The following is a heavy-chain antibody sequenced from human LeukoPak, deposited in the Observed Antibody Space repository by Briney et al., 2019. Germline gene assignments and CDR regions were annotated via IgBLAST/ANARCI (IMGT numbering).Heavy chain of an antibody. D-gene: IGHD1-26*01. CDR1: GGSFSGYY. CDR2: INHSGST. CDR3: ASRVGATDNWFDP. J-gene: IGHJ5*02. Sequence: SETLSLTCAVYGGSFSGYYWSWIRQPPGKGLEWIGEINHSGSTNYNPSLKSRVTISVDTSKNQFSLKLSSVTAADTAVYYCASRVGATDNWFDPWGQGTLVTVSS. V-gene: IGHV4-34*01.